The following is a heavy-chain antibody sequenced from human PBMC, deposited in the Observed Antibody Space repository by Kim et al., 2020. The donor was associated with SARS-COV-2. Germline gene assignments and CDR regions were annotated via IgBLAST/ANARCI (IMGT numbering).Heavy chain of an antibody. J-gene: IGHJ6*02. V-gene: IGHV3-23*01. CDR3: AKDKRDYDFWSGPPKGYYYYGMDV. CDR1: GFTFSSYA. CDR2: ISGSGGST. Sequence: GGSLRLSCAASGFTFSSYAMSWVRQAPGKGLEWVSAISGSGGSTYYADSVKGRFTISRDNSKNMLYLQMNSLRAEDTAVYYCAKDKRDYDFWSGPPKGYYYYGMDVWGQGTTVTVSS. D-gene: IGHD3-3*01.